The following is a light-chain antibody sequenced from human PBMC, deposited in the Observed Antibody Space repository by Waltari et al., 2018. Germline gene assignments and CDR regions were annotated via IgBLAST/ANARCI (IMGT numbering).Light chain of an antibody. J-gene: IGKJ1*01. CDR3: QTYDSLPAT. V-gene: IGKV3-20*01. CDR1: QSVSRF. Sequence: EIVFTHSPGTLSCSPGGRGTLSCRASQSVSRFLAWYQQKPGQAPRLLIYGASTRATGIPDRFSGSGSGTDFSFTCSRLEPDDFAVYYCQTYDSLPATLGQGPKVELK. CDR2: GAS.